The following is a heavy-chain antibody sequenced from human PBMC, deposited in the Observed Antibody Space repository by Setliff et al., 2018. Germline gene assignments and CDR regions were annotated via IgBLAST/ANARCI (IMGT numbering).Heavy chain of an antibody. D-gene: IGHD6-19*01. V-gene: IGHV4-59*01. Sequence: SETLSLTCTVSGGSISSSYWSWIRQPPGKGLEWIGYIYYSGSTNYNPSLKSRVTISVDTSKNQFSLKLSSVTAADTAVYYCARAYSSGGYYMDVWGKGTTVTVSS. CDR1: GGSISSSY. J-gene: IGHJ6*03. CDR2: IYYSGST. CDR3: ARAYSSGGYYMDV.